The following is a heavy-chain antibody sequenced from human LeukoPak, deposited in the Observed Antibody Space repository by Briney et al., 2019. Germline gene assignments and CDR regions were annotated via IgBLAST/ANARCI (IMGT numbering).Heavy chain of an antibody. D-gene: IGHD3-22*01. Sequence: GGSLRLSCAASGFTFSSYGMHWVRQAPGKGLEWVSLVSGSGARTYYADSVKGRFTISRDNSKNTLYLHMNSLRAEDTAVYYCAKGYYYDNSGESYFDYWGQGTLVTVSS. J-gene: IGHJ4*02. V-gene: IGHV3-23*01. CDR3: AKGYYYDNSGESYFDY. CDR2: VSGSGART. CDR1: GFTFSSYG.